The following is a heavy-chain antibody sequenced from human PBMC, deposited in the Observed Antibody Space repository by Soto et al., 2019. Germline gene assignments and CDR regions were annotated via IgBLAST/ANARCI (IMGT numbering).Heavy chain of an antibody. CDR2: ITVKTGNT. J-gene: IGHJ4*02. D-gene: IGHD3-22*01. CDR3: ARSYYHDSSAYYYDY. Sequence: GGSLRLSCEASGFPISECSMNWVRQAPGKGLEWLSYITVKTGNTLYADSVRGRFTISTDNAGNSVFLQMRSLRDEDTAVYYCARSYYHDSSAYYYDYWGQGALVTVSS. V-gene: IGHV3-48*02. CDR1: GFPISECS.